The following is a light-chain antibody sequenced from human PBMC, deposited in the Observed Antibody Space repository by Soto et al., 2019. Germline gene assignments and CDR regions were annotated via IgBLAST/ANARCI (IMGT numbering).Light chain of an antibody. CDR3: QVWDSSSNQGV. V-gene: IGLV3-21*04. J-gene: IGLJ1*01. Sequence: SYELTQPPSVSVTTGQTARIPCGGDNIGSKSVHWYQQRPGQAPVLVMFYDDDRPSGIPERFSGSYSGNSASLTISRVEAGDEADYYCQVWDSSSNQGVFGPGTKVTVL. CDR2: YDD. CDR1: NIGSKS.